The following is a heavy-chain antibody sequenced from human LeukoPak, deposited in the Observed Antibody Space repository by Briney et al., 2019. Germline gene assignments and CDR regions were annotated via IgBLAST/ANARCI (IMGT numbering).Heavy chain of an antibody. J-gene: IGHJ6*03. D-gene: IGHD2-21*01. V-gene: IGHV4-4*07. CDR3: ARGPGDVVYYYYYYMDV. CDR1: GGSINSY. CDR2: ISGSGTI. Sequence: SETLSLTCTVSGGSINSYWSWIRQPAGKGLEWIGRISGSGTITYNPALQSRLSISIDTSKNQFSLKLMSVTAADTAVYYCARGPGDVVYYYYYYMDVWGKGTTVTVSS.